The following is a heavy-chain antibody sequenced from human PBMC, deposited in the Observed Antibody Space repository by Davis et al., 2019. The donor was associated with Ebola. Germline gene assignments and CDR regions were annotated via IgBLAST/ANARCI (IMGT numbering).Heavy chain of an antibody. J-gene: IGHJ3*02. V-gene: IGHV3-23*01. D-gene: IGHD3-3*01. Sequence: GESLKISCAASGFTFSSYAMSWVRQAPGKGLEWVSAISGSGGSTYYADSVKGRFTISRDNSTNTLYLQMNSLRAEDTAIYYCAKDKNYEFWSGYTHDAFDIWGQGTMVTVSS. CDR1: GFTFSSYA. CDR2: ISGSGGST. CDR3: AKDKNYEFWSGYTHDAFDI.